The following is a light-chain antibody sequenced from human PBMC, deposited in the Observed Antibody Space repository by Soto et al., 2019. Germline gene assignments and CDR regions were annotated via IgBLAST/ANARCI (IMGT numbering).Light chain of an antibody. CDR1: SSNSGSHT. CDR3: ASWDDSLNGPVV. V-gene: IGLV1-44*01. Sequence: QSVLTQPPSASGTPGQRVSISCSGSSSNSGSHTVNWYQQLPGSAPKLLIYTTNQRPSGVPDRFSGSKSGTSASLAISGLQSEDEADYYCASWDDSLNGPVVFGGGTKLTVL. CDR2: TTN. J-gene: IGLJ2*01.